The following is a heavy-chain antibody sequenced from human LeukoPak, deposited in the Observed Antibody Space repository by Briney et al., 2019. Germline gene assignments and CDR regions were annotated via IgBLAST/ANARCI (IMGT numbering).Heavy chain of an antibody. CDR1: GDSISSGSYF. Sequence: SETLSFTCTVSGDSISSGSYFWGWIRQPPGKGLEWIASIYYSGDTHYKPSLESRVTISVDMSKNQFSLTLSSVTAADTAVYYCARGTFLTTVIMKGYFDLWGRGTLVTVSS. CDR3: ARGTFLTTVIMKGYFDL. D-gene: IGHD4-23*01. J-gene: IGHJ2*01. CDR2: IYYSGDT. V-gene: IGHV4-39*01.